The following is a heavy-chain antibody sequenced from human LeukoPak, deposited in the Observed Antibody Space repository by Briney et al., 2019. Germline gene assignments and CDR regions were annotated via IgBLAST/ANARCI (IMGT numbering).Heavy chain of an antibody. J-gene: IGHJ4*02. CDR2: IYYSGST. Sequence: SETLSLTCAVYGGSFSGYYWSWIRQPPGKGLEWIGYIYYSGSTNCNPSLKSRVTISVDTSRNQFSLKLNSVTAADTAVYYCARNLYDSSGSMGIYTFDYWGQGTLVTVSS. CDR1: GGSFSGYY. CDR3: ARNLYDSSGSMGIYTFDY. D-gene: IGHD3-22*01. V-gene: IGHV4-59*01.